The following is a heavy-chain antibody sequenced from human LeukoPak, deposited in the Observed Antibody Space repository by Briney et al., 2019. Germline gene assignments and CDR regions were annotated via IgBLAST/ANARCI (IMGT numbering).Heavy chain of an antibody. CDR2: IIPILGIA. CDR3: ARDRGYCSGGSCYTVD. D-gene: IGHD2-15*01. CDR1: GGTFSSYT. J-gene: IGHJ4*02. Sequence: GASVKGSCKAPGGTFSSYTISWVRQAPGQGLEWMGRIIPILGIANYAQKFQGRVTITADKSTSTAYMELSSLRSEDTAVYYCARDRGYCSGGSCYTVDWGQGTLVTVSS. V-gene: IGHV1-69*04.